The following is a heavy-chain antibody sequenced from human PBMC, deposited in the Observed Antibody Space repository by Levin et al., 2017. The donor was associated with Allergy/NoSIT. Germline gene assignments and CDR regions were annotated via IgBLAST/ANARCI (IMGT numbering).Heavy chain of an antibody. V-gene: IGHV3-30*04. CDR3: ARDQVLGYDSSGYYYEEGWGNWFDP. CDR1: GFTFSSYA. J-gene: IGHJ5*02. Sequence: GESLKISCAASGFTFSSYAMHWVRQAPGKGLEWVAVISYDGSNKYYADSVKGRFTISRDNSKNTLYLQMNSLRAEDTAVYYCARDQVLGYDSSGYYYEEGWGNWFDPWGQGTLVTVSS. CDR2: ISYDGSNK. D-gene: IGHD3-22*01.